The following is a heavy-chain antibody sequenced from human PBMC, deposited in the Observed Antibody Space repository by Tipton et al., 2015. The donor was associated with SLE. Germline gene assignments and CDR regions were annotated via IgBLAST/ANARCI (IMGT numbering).Heavy chain of an antibody. V-gene: IGHV3-11*04. CDR3: ARGAEAVAAYFDY. J-gene: IGHJ4*02. CDR1: GFTFSDYY. CDR2: ISSSGSTI. Sequence: SLRLSCAASGFTFSDYYMSWIRQAPGKGLEWVSYISSSGSTIYYADSVKGRFTISRDNAKNSLYLQMKGLRAEDTAVYYCARGAEAVAAYFDYWGQGTLVTVSS. D-gene: IGHD2-15*01.